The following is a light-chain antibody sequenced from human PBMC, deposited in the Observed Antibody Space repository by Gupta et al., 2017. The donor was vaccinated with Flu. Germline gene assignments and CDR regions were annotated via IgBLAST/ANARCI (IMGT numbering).Light chain of an antibody. CDR2: LIT. CDR1: SSNIGSNY. Sequence: RATMSSGGSSSNIGSNYVSWYQQDSGAAPKLLLYLITKRPSGVPERFSGSKSDASASLSISGLRPEDEAAYYCTVWDSSPTRGVFGGGTKLTVL. J-gene: IGLJ3*02. CDR3: TVWDSSPTRGV. V-gene: IGLV1-47*01.